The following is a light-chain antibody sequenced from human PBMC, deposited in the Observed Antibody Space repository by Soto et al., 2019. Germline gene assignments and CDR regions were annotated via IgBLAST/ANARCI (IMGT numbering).Light chain of an antibody. J-gene: IGKJ4*01. CDR3: HQYNIWPPLI. CDR1: QSVRSN. CDR2: GAS. V-gene: IGKV3-15*01. Sequence: EIVMTQSPATLSVSPGESATLSCRASQSVRSNLAWYQQKPGQAPRLLIYGASTRATGIPARFSGSGSGTEFTLTISGLQSEDFAVYYCHQYNIWPPLIFGVGTKVEIK.